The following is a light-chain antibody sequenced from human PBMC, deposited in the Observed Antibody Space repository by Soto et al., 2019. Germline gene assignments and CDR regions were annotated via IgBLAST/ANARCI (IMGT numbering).Light chain of an antibody. V-gene: IGKV3-11*01. CDR3: QQRSNWPQIT. Sequence: EIVLTQSPATLSFSPGEGATLSCRPRQSITNYLAWYQQKPGQAPRLLIYDVSNRATGIPARFSGSGSGTDFTLTIGSLEPEDFAVYYCQQRSNWPQITFGQGTRLEIK. CDR1: QSITNY. J-gene: IGKJ5*01. CDR2: DVS.